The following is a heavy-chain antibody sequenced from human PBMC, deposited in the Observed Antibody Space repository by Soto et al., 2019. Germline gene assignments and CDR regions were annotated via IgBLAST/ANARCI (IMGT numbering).Heavy chain of an antibody. CDR1: GYSFTNYG. V-gene: IGHV1-18*01. D-gene: IGHD6-19*01. CDR2: ISAYNGNT. CDR3: ARDRGVAPPVAGNTHYYYYMDV. J-gene: IGHJ6*03. Sequence: QDQLVQSGVEVKKPGASVKVSCKASGYSFTNYGITWVRQAPGQGFEWMGWISAYNGNTNYAQKFQGRVTMTTDASTSTAYLELGSLRSDDTAVYYCARDRGVAPPVAGNTHYYYYMDVW.